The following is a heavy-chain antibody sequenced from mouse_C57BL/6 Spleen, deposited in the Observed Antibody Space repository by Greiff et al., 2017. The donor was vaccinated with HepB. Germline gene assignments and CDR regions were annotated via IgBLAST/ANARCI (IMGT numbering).Heavy chain of an antibody. CDR1: GYTFTSYW. CDR3: ARWGLLYYFDY. J-gene: IGHJ2*01. V-gene: IGHV1-52*01. D-gene: IGHD3-3*01. CDR2: IDPSDSET. Sequence: QVQLQQSGAELVRPGYSVKLSCKASGYTFTSYWMHWVKQRPIQGLEWIGNIDPSDSETHYNQKFKDKATLTVDKSSSTAYMQLSSLTSEDSAVYYCARWGLLYYFDYWGQGTTLTFSS.